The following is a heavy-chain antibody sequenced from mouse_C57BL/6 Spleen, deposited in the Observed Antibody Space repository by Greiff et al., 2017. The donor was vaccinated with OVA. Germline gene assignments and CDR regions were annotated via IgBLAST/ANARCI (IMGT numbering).Heavy chain of an antibody. CDR2: IFPGSGST. Sequence: QVQLQQSGPELVKPGASVKISCKASGYTFTDYYINWVKQRPGQGLEWIGWIFPGSGSTYYNEKFKGKATLTVDKSSSTAYMLLSSLTSEDSAVYFCARPHYYSNNWYFDVWGTGTTVTVSS. CDR3: ARPHYYSNNWYFDV. V-gene: IGHV1-75*01. CDR1: GYTFTDYY. D-gene: IGHD2-5*01. J-gene: IGHJ1*03.